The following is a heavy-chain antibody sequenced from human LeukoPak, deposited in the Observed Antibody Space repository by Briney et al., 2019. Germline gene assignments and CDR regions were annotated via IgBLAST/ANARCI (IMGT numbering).Heavy chain of an antibody. D-gene: IGHD5-24*01. Sequence: AGGSLRLSCAASGFTFSSAAMTWVRQAPGKGLEWVSLIGSSGGSTYYADSVKGRFTISRDNSKNTLSLQMNSLGVEDTAIYYCAKDIQLSTWGLGTMVTVSS. J-gene: IGHJ3*01. CDR1: GFTFSSAA. V-gene: IGHV3-23*01. CDR2: IGSSGGST. CDR3: AKDIQLST.